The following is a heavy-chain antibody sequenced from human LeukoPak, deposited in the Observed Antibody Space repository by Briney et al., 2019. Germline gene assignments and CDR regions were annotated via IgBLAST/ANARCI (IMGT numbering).Heavy chain of an antibody. CDR2: IYYTGSP. V-gene: IGHV4-59*01. J-gene: IGHJ4*02. D-gene: IGHD6-13*01. CDR1: GGSISTYY. Sequence: SETLSLTCTVSGGSISTYYWSWIRQAPGRGLEWIGYIYYTGSPNYNPSLKSRVTISVDTSKNQFSLKLNSVTAADTAVYYCARRRIAASGTDFDYWGQGTLVTVSS. CDR3: ARRRIAASGTDFDY.